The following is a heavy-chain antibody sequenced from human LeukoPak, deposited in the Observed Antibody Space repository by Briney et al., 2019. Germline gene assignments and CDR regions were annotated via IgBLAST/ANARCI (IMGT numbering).Heavy chain of an antibody. Sequence: GGSLRLSCAASGFTFSSYSMNWVRQAPGKGLEWVSSISSSSSYIYYADSVKGRFTISRDNAKNSLYLQMNSLRAEDTAVYYCASTQNRGVIIREAFDIWGQGTMVTVSS. CDR3: ASTQNRGVIIREAFDI. D-gene: IGHD3-10*01. CDR2: ISSSSSYI. J-gene: IGHJ3*02. V-gene: IGHV3-21*01. CDR1: GFTFSSYS.